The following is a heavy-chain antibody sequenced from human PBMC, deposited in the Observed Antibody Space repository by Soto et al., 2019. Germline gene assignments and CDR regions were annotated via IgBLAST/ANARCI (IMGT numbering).Heavy chain of an antibody. Sequence: EVQLVESGGGLVQPWGSLRLSCAASGFTFSSYWMHWVRQAPGKGLVWVSRINPDGSTTSYADSVKGRFTISRDSAKDTLYLQMNSLRAEDTAVYYCARVATGAYYFDYWGQGTLVTVSS. J-gene: IGHJ4*02. CDR3: ARVATGAYYFDY. CDR1: GFTFSSYW. V-gene: IGHV3-74*01. CDR2: INPDGSTT. D-gene: IGHD6-13*01.